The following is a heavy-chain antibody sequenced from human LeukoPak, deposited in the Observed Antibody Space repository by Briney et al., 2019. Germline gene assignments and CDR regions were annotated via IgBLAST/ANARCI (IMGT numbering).Heavy chain of an antibody. CDR3: ARAKPKNMVRGLIMRRESRYYFDY. CDR1: GFTFGSYG. Sequence: GGSLRLSCAASGFTFGSYGMHWVRQAPGKGLEWVTFIRSDGSNKYYADSVKGRFTISRDISKNTLYLQMNSLRAEDTAVYYCARAKPKNMVRGLIMRRESRYYFDYWGQGTLVTVSS. J-gene: IGHJ4*02. V-gene: IGHV3-30*02. D-gene: IGHD3-10*01. CDR2: IRSDGSNK.